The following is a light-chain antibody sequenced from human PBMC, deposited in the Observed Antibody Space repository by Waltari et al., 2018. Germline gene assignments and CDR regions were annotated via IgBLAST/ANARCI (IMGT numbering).Light chain of an antibody. CDR2: AAS. V-gene: IGKV1-39*01. Sequence: DIQMTQSPSSLSASVGDRVTITCLASQNIRNYLNWYQQKPGKAPKVLIYAASSLQSGVPSRFSGSGYGTDFTLTISSLQPEDFATYYCQQSYNPLWTFGHGTKVEIK. J-gene: IGKJ1*01. CDR3: QQSYNPLWT. CDR1: QNIRNY.